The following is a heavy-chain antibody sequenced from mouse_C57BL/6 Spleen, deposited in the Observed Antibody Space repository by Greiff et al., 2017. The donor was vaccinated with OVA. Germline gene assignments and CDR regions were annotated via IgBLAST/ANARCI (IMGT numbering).Heavy chain of an antibody. D-gene: IGHD1-1*01. CDR3: ARHYCGSSYWYFDV. J-gene: IGHJ1*03. V-gene: IGHV5-6*01. CDR2: ISSGGSYT. CDR1: GFTFSSYG. Sequence: DVQLVESGGDLVKPGGSLKLSCAASGFTFSSYGMSWVRQTPDKRLEWVATISSGGSYTYYPDSVKGRFTISRDNAKNTLYLQMSSLKSEDTAMDYCARHYCGSSYWYFDVWGTGTTVTVSS.